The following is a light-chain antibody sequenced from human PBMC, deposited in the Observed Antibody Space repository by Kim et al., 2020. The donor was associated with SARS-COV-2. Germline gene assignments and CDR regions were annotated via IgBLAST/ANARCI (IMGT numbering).Light chain of an antibody. V-gene: IGLV2-8*01. Sequence: GQSVTISCTGTSSDVGVYNYVSWYQQHPGKAPKLMIYEVSKRPSGVPDRFSGSKSGNTASLTVSGLQAEDEADYYCSSYAGSNRGVFGGGTQLTVL. CDR2: EVS. J-gene: IGLJ3*02. CDR1: SSDVGVYNY. CDR3: SSYAGSNRGV.